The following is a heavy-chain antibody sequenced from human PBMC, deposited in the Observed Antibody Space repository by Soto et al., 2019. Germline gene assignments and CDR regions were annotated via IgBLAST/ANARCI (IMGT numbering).Heavy chain of an antibody. D-gene: IGHD6-13*01. J-gene: IGHJ4*02. CDR1: GFTFNHAW. CDR2: AKSKADGGTT. CDR3: TTGGGFVAAAAYAWYYFDY. V-gene: IGHV3-15*07. Sequence: EVQLVESGGGLVKPGGSLRLSCAASGFTFNHAWMNWVRQAPGKGLEWVGHAKSKADGGTTDYAAPVKGRFTISRDASKNTLYLQMNNLKSEDTAIYYCTTGGGFVAAAAYAWYYFDYWGQGTLVTVSS.